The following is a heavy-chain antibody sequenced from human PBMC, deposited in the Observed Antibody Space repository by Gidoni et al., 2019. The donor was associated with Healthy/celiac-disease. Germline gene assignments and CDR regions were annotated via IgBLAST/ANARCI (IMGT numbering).Heavy chain of an antibody. CDR1: GGSFSGYY. CDR3: ASSRYCSSTSCYTDV. D-gene: IGHD2-2*02. J-gene: IGHJ6*04. Sequence: QVQLQQWGAGLLKPSETLSLTCAVYGGSFSGYYWSWIRQPPGKGLEWIGEINHSGSTNYNPSLKSRVTISVDTSKNQFSLKLSSVTAADTAVYYCASSRYCSSTSCYTDVWGKGTTVTVSS. V-gene: IGHV4-34*01. CDR2: INHSGST.